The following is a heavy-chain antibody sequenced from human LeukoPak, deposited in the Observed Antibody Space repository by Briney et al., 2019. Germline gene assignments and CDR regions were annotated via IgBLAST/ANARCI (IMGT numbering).Heavy chain of an antibody. CDR3: ARVSYSSSYYFDY. D-gene: IGHD6-6*01. CDR1: GFTFNNYD. V-gene: IGHV3-23*01. J-gene: IGHJ4*02. CDR2: ISDNGGRT. Sequence: PGGSLTLSCAASGFTFNNYDMSWVRQAPGKGLEWVSTISDNGGRTYHAVSVKGRFTISRENSKNTLYLHMSSLRAEDTAVYYCARVSYSSSYYFDYWGQGALVTVSS.